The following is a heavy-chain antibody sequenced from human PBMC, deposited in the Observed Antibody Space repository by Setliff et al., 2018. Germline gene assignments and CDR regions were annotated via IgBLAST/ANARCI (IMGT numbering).Heavy chain of an antibody. J-gene: IGHJ4*02. CDR3: SRVVRYCSKTTCQTDSGAEL. V-gene: IGHV1-18*01. CDR1: GYTFSHSG. CDR2: ISVYTGNT. D-gene: IGHD2-8*01. Sequence: ASVKVSCKASGYTFSHSGITWVRQAPGQGLEWMGWISVYTGNTNYAPKIHGRVTMTTDASTSTAYMQLRGLTSDDTAVYYCSRVVRYCSKTTCQTDSGAELWGQGTLVTVSS.